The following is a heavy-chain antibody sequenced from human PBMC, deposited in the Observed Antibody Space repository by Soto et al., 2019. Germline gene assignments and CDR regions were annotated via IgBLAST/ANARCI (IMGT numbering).Heavy chain of an antibody. CDR1: GFTFSSYG. D-gene: IGHD1-1*01. Sequence: QVPLVESGGGVVQPGRSLRLSCAASGFTFSSYGMHWVRQAPGKGLEWVAVISYDGNVAYYADSVRGRFTISRDNSKNTLYLQMNSLRTEDTAIYYCAKEGPITNWYFDYWGQGTLVTVSS. V-gene: IGHV3-30*18. CDR3: AKEGPITNWYFDY. CDR2: ISYDGNVA. J-gene: IGHJ4*02.